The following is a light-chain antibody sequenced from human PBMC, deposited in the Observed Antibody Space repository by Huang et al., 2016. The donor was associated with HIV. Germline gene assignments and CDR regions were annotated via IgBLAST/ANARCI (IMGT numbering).Light chain of an antibody. CDR1: QSVGSSC. V-gene: IGKV3-20*01. J-gene: IGKJ1*01. Sequence: EIVLTQSPGTLSLSPGERVTLSCRASQSVGSSCLAWYQQKPGQAPRLLIYGASSRATGIPDRFSGSGSGTDFTLTISRLEPEDFAVYYCQQYGISPWTFGQGTKVEIK. CDR2: GAS. CDR3: QQYGISPWT.